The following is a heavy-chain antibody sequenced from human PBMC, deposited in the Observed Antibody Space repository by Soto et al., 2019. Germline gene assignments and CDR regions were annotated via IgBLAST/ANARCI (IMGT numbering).Heavy chain of an antibody. CDR1: HFSFSSSP. Sequence: QVQLVESGGDVVQPGRSLRLSCAASHFSFSSSPMNWVRQAPGKGLEWVATISYDGSSKYYAESVEGRFTVSRDNSKNTLFLQVNSLRVEDTAVYYCAREGDYSNYFDYWGQGTQVTVSS. V-gene: IGHV3-30*04. CDR2: ISYDGSSK. CDR3: AREGDYSNYFDY. D-gene: IGHD4-4*01. J-gene: IGHJ4*02.